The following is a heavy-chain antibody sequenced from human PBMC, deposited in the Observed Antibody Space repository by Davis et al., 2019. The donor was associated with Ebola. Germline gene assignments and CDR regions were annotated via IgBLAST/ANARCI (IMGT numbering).Heavy chain of an antibody. J-gene: IGHJ6*03. CDR2: INHSGST. V-gene: IGHV4-34*01. CDR1: GFKLSSYE. D-gene: IGHD3-3*01. CDR3: ARAMEFGGNSRIFGYHFHYYMDV. Sequence: PGGSLRLSCAASGFKLSSYEMTWVRQAPGKGLEWIGDINHSGSTKYNPTLNSRVTISADRSRNQFSLKMISVTAADTAVYYCARAMEFGGNSRIFGYHFHYYMDVWGRGTTVTISS.